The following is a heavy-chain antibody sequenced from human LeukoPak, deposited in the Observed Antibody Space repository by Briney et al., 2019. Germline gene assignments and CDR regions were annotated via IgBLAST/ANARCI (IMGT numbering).Heavy chain of an antibody. CDR1: GGSFSGYY. CDR2: INHSGST. D-gene: IGHD2-2*01. J-gene: IGHJ3*02. V-gene: IGHV4-34*01. CDR3: ARGPRRYGVVVPAAPSGAFDI. Sequence: SETLSLTCAVYGGSFSGYYWSWIRQPPGKGLEWIGEINHSGSTNYNPSLKSRVTISVDTSKNQFSLKLSSVTAADTAVYYCARGPRRYGVVVPAAPSGAFDIWGQGIMVTVSS.